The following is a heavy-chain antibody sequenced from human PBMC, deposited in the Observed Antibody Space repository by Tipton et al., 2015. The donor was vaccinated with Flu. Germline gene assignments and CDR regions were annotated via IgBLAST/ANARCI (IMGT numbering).Heavy chain of an antibody. CDR3: ASGSSRLGELSP. CDR2: ISAYNGDI. J-gene: IGHJ5*02. V-gene: IGHV1-18*01. D-gene: IGHD3-16*02. Sequence: QVQLVQSGGEVKKPGASVKVSCKASGYIFTNYGINWVRQGPGQGLEWMGWISAYNGDINYAQKLQGRITMTTDTSTSTAYMELRSLTSDDTAVYYCASGSSRLGELSPWGQGTLVTVSS. CDR1: GYIFTNYG.